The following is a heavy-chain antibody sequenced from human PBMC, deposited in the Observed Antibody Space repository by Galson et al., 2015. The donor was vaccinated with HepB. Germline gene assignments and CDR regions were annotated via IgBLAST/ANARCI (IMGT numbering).Heavy chain of an antibody. CDR1: GDSVSSNSAA. D-gene: IGHD5-18*01. CDR2: TYYRSKWYN. V-gene: IGHV6-1*01. J-gene: IGHJ5*02. Sequence: CAISGDSVSSNSAAWNWIRQSPSRGLEWLGRTYYRSKWYNDYAVSVKSRITINPDTSKNQFSLQLNSVTPEDTAVYYCARADVDTAWLSGFDPWGQGTLVTVSS. CDR3: ARADVDTAWLSGFDP.